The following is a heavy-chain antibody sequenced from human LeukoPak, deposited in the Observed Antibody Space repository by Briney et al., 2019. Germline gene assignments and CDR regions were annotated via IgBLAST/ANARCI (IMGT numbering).Heavy chain of an antibody. Sequence: SETLSLTCTVSGGSIRSSYYYWGWIRQPPGKGLEWIGSIYDSGSTYYNPSLKSRVTISVDTSKNQFSLKLNSVTAADTAVYYCAGTDGSEYYFDYWGQGTLVTVSS. CDR2: IYDSGST. CDR3: AGTDGSEYYFDY. J-gene: IGHJ4*02. V-gene: IGHV4-39*01. CDR1: GGSIRSSYYY. D-gene: IGHD3-10*01.